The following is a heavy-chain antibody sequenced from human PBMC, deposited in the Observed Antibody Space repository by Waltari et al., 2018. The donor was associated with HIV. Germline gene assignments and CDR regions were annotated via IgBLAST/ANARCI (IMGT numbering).Heavy chain of an antibody. Sequence: EIQLLESGGGSLQPGESLRLSCVGSGFSFKSHAMSWVRQAPGKGRELVAAIRGSSSDTLYADAVRGRFTISRDKSKDTLFLQLNSLGPEDTATYFCATSWGYCGSGRCYYPFEYWGQGTLVTVSS. CDR1: GFSFKSHA. CDR2: IRGSSSDT. V-gene: IGHV3-23*01. CDR3: ATSWGYCGSGRCYYPFEY. D-gene: IGHD2-2*01. J-gene: IGHJ4*02.